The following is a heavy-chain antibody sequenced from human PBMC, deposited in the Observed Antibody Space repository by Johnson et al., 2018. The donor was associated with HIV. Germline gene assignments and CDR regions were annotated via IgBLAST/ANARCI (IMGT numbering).Heavy chain of an antibody. Sequence: VQLVESGGGLVQPGGSLRLSCAASGFIFDDYAIYAVHWVRQAPGKGLEWVSLISTNSCEIGYVDSVKGRYTISRDNVKNPLYLRMNSLRAEDTAVYYCAQLLQVKVFDVWGQGTMVTVSS. V-gene: IGHV3-9*01. J-gene: IGHJ3*01. CDR2: ISTNSCEI. CDR3: AQLLQVKVFDV. CDR1: GFIFDDYA. D-gene: IGHD1-26*01.